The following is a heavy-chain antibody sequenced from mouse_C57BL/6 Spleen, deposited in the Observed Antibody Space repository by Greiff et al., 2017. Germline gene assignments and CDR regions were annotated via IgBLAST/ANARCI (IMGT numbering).Heavy chain of an antibody. CDR2: ISYDGSN. D-gene: IGHD1-1*01. CDR1: GYSITSGYY. V-gene: IGHV3-6*01. J-gene: IGHJ2*01. Sequence: EVQLQQSGPGLVKPSQSLSLTCSVTGYSITSGYYWNWIRQFPGNKLEWMGYISYDGSNNYNPSLKNRISITRDTSKNQFFLKLNSVTTEDTATYYCARNSYYYGSDYWGQGTTLTVSS. CDR3: ARNSYYYGSDY.